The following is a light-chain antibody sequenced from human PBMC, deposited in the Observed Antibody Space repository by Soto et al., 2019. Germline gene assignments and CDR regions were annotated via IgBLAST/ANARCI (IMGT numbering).Light chain of an antibody. Sequence: EIVMTQSPVTLSVSPGERATLSCRASQSVSSNLAWYQQKPGQAPSLLIYDAFTRATGIPARFSGTGSGTEFALTISSLQSEDFARYYCQQCNDWPLTFGQGTKVDIK. CDR3: QQCNDWPLT. CDR1: QSVSSN. V-gene: IGKV3-15*01. CDR2: DAF. J-gene: IGKJ1*01.